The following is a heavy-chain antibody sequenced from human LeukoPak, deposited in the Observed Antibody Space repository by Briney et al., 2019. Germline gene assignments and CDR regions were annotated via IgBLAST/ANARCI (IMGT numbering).Heavy chain of an antibody. CDR1: GGSISSYY. J-gene: IGHJ5*02. V-gene: IGHV4-59*01. CDR3: ARDVNHNWFDP. Sequence: SETLSLTCTVSGGSISSYYWSWIRQPPGKGLEWIGYIYYSGSTNYNPSLKSRVTISVDTSKNQFSLKLSSVTAADTAVDYCARDVNHNWFDPWGQGTLVTVSS. CDR2: IYYSGST.